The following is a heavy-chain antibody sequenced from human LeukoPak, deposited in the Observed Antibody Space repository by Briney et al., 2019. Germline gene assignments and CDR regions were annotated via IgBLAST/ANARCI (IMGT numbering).Heavy chain of an antibody. CDR2: SYYSGRT. V-gene: IGHV4-59*08. CDR3: ARQSIAARLAFDI. J-gene: IGHJ3*02. Sequence: SETLSLTCSVSGGSISSYYWSWIRQPPGKGLEYIGYSYYSGRTDYNPSLKSRVTISVDTSNQFSLMLTSVTAADTAVYYCARQSIAARLAFDIWGQGTMVTVSS. CDR1: GGSISSYY. D-gene: IGHD6-6*01.